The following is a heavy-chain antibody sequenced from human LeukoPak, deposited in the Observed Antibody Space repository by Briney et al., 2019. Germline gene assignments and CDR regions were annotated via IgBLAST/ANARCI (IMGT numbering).Heavy chain of an antibody. D-gene: IGHD2-21*02. Sequence: KASETLSLTCTVSGASISSGSDYWTWIRQPAGKRLQWIGRIHSSGSTIYNPSLNSRGTISVDTSKNQFSLKLSSVTAADTAVYYCARGSLKVRGGDLFDYWGQGTLVTVSS. CDR2: IHSSGST. V-gene: IGHV4-61*02. J-gene: IGHJ4*02. CDR1: GASISSGSDY. CDR3: ARGSLKVRGGDLFDY.